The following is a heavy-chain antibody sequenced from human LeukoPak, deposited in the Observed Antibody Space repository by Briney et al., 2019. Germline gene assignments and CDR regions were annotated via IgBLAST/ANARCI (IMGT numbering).Heavy chain of an antibody. V-gene: IGHV3-23*01. D-gene: IGHD3-10*01. Sequence: PGGSLRLSCAASGFTFSDYAMSWVRQAPGKGLEWVSAISGTADRTYYVGSVKGRFTVSRDNSKNMVYLQMSGLRTEDTAVYYCANSRGYGSGNLWGQGTLVTVSS. CDR3: ANSRGYGSGNL. CDR2: ISGTADRT. J-gene: IGHJ5*02. CDR1: GFTFSDYA.